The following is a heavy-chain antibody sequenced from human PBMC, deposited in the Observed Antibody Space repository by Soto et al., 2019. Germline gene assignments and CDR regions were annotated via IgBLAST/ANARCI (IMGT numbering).Heavy chain of an antibody. CDR3: ERPSRRAYDYYGMDV. V-gene: IGHV5-51*01. Sequence: PGESLKIFCKASGYSYTNQWIGWVRQMAVKGLEWMAIIFPGDSDTRYSPSFQGQATISADKSISTAYMQWSSLKASDTAMYYWERPSRRAYDYYGMDVWGQGTTVTVYS. CDR1: GYSYTNQW. J-gene: IGHJ6*01. CDR2: IFPGDSDT.